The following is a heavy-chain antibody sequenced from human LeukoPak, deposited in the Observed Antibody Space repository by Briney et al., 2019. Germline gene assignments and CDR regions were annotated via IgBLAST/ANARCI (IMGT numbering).Heavy chain of an antibody. V-gene: IGHV4-34*01. CDR2: INHSGST. CDR3: ARGVNNWNVDVFDI. J-gene: IGHJ3*02. Sequence: SETLSLICAVYGGSFSGYYWSWIRQPPGKGLEWIGEINHSGSTNYNPSLKSRVTVSVDTSKNQFSLKLSSVTAADTAVYYCARGVNNWNVDVFDIWGQGTMATVSS. CDR1: GGSFSGYY. D-gene: IGHD1-20*01.